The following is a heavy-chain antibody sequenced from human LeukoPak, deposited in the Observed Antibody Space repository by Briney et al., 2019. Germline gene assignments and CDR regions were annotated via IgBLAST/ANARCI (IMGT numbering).Heavy chain of an antibody. D-gene: IGHD5-24*01. CDR3: ARDWRDGYSF. V-gene: IGHV3-48*04. Sequence: GGSLRLSCAASGFTFNTYTMNWVRQAPGKGLEWVSYISGSSGIIDYADSVRGRFTISRDNAKNSLYLQMNSLRAEDTAVYYCARDWRDGYSFWGQGALVTVSS. CDR2: ISGSSGII. CDR1: GFTFNTYT. J-gene: IGHJ4*02.